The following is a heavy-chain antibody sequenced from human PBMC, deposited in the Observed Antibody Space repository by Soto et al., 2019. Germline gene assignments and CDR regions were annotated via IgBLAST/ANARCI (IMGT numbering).Heavy chain of an antibody. D-gene: IGHD3-3*01. CDR1: GDSFGNYY. CDR3: VRGDYDFRYAFDI. V-gene: IGHV4-34*01. CDR2: IINSGRT. Sequence: VQLQHWGGGLWNPSEPRSLTCAVNGDSFGNYYWTWARQTPGKGLEWIGEIINSGRTKYNPSLKRLVTISRDTSKTQFSLRLTSVTAADSAVYYCVRGDYDFRYAFDIWGPGTMVTVSS. J-gene: IGHJ3*02.